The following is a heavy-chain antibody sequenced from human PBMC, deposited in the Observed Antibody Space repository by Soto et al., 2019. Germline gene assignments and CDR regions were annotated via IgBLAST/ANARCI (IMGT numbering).Heavy chain of an antibody. V-gene: IGHV1-2*02. CDR3: ARDGLSSDAFDI. J-gene: IGHJ3*02. CDR1: GYTFTGYY. CDR2: INPNSGGT. Sequence: GSVKVSCKASGYTFTGYYMHWVRQAPGQGLEWMGWINPNSGGTNYAQKFQGRVTMTRDTSISTAYMELSRLRSDDTAVYYCARDGLSSDAFDIWGQGTMVTVSS.